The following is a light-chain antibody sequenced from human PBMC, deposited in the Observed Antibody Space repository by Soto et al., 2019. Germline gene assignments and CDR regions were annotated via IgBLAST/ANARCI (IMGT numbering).Light chain of an antibody. V-gene: IGKV3-15*01. CDR2: GAS. CDR3: QHYNNWPLT. Sequence: VITQSPATPSVSPGKRVILSCWASQSISMNLAWYQQKPGQAPRLLIYGASARATGIATRFSGSGSGTEFTLTISSLQSEDVAVYYCQHYNNWPLTFGQGTKVDIK. J-gene: IGKJ1*01. CDR1: QSISMN.